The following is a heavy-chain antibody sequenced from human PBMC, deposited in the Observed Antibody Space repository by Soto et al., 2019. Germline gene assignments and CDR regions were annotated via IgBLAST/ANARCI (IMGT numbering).Heavy chain of an antibody. D-gene: IGHD5-12*01. CDR3: ARDGRSGYSGYLYGMDV. V-gene: IGHV3-33*01. CDR2: IWYDGSNK. Sequence: GSLRLSCAASGFTFSSYGMHWVRQAPGKGLEWVAVIWYDGSNKYYADSVKGRFTISRDNSKNTLYLQMNSLRAEDTAVYYCARDGRSGYSGYLYGMDVWGQGTTVTVSS. CDR1: GFTFSSYG. J-gene: IGHJ6*02.